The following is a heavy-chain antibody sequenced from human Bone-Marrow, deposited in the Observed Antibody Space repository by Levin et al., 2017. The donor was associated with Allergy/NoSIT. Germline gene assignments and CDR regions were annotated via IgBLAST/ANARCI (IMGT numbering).Heavy chain of an antibody. CDR2: IIPRFSAA. CDR3: ARGLTGTTAYGY. Sequence: SVKVSCKASGDTFSNYPITWVRQAPGQGLEWMGGIIPRFSAANYAQKFQGRVTFTADESTTTACMELSGLISADTAVYYCARGLTGTTAYGYWGQGALVIVSS. V-gene: IGHV1-69*13. D-gene: IGHD1-7*01. CDR1: GDTFSNYP. J-gene: IGHJ4*02.